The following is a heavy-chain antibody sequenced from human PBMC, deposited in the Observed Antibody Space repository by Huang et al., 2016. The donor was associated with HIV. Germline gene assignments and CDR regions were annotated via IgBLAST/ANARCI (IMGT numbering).Heavy chain of an antibody. D-gene: IGHD3-22*01. J-gene: IGHJ4*02. CDR3: ARDPRIQSWLNFFDY. CDR2: INSDGSST. V-gene: IGHV3-74*01. CDR1: GFRISWYW. Sequence: EVQLVESGGGLVQPGGSLRLSCAASGFRISWYWMHWVRKAPGKGLGWVSRINSDGSSTSYADSVKGRFTISRDNAKNTLYLQMNSLRAEDTAVYYCARDPRIQSWLNFFDYWGQGTLVSVSS.